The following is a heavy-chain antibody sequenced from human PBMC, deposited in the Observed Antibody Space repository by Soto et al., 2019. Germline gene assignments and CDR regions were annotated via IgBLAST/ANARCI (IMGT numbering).Heavy chain of an antibody. CDR2: IYYSGST. Sequence: KTSETLSLTCTVSGGSISSSSYYWGWIRQPPGKGLEWIGSIYYSGSTYYNPSLKSRVTISVDTSKNQFSLKLSSVTAADTAVYYCASCLQLWFWDYWGQGTLVTVSS. D-gene: IGHD5-18*01. V-gene: IGHV4-39*01. CDR1: GGSISSSSYY. J-gene: IGHJ4*02. CDR3: ASCLQLWFWDY.